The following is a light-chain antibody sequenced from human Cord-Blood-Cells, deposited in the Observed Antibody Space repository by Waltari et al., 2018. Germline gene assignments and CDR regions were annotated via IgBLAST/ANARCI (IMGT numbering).Light chain of an antibody. CDR2: GAS. CDR1: QSVSSRN. Sequence: EIVLTQSPGTLSLSPGERATLSCRASQSVSSRNLPWYKQKPGQAPRLLIYGASSRATGIPDRFSGRGSGTDFTLTISRLEPEDFAVYSCQQYGSSPYTFGQGTKLEIK. CDR3: QQYGSSPYT. J-gene: IGKJ2*01. V-gene: IGKV3-20*01.